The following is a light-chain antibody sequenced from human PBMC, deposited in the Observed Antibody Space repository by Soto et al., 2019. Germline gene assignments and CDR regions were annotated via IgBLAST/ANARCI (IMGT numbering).Light chain of an antibody. V-gene: IGKV3-15*01. CDR3: QQYNNWPPWT. J-gene: IGKJ1*01. Sequence: EIVMTQSPSTLSVSPGERATLSCRASQSVSSNLAWYQQKPGQAPRLLIYGASTRANGIPARFSGSGSGTEFTLPIISLQSEDFAVYYCQQYNNWPPWTFGRGTKVEIK. CDR2: GAS. CDR1: QSVSSN.